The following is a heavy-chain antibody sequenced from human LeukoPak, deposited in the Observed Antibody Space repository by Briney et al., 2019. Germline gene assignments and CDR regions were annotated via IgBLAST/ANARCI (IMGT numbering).Heavy chain of an antibody. Sequence: GGSLRLSCAASGFTFSRYDLSWVRQAPGKGLECVSTISRGVGSTYFADSVKGRFTISRDNSKNTLYLQMNNLRADDTAVYYCVKKGQAEDAGKPDWGQGTLVTVSS. CDR3: VKKGQAEDAGKPD. J-gene: IGHJ4*02. V-gene: IGHV3-23*01. CDR2: ISRGVGST. CDR1: GFTFSRYD.